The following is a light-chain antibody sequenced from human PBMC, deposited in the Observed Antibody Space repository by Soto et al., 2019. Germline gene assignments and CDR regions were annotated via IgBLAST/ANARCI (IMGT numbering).Light chain of an antibody. CDR3: QQYNNWPWT. CDR1: QSVSSN. Sequence: EVVMTQSAATLSVSPXERATLSCRASQSVSSNLAWYQQKPGQAPRLLIYGASRRATGFPARFSGSGSGTDFTLTISSRQSEDFAVYYCQQYNNWPWTFGQGTKVDI. V-gene: IGKV3-15*01. CDR2: GAS. J-gene: IGKJ1*01.